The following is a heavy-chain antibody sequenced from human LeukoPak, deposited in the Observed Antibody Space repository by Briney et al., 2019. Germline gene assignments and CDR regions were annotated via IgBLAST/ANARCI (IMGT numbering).Heavy chain of an antibody. D-gene: IGHD6-13*01. CDR2: INHSGSA. Sequence: PSETLSLTCAVYGGSFSGYYWSWIRQPPGKGLEWIGEINHSGSANYNPSLKSRVTISVDTSKNQFSLKLSSVTAADTAVYYCARARRSSSSPFDYWGQGTLVTVSS. V-gene: IGHV4-34*01. J-gene: IGHJ4*02. CDR1: GGSFSGYY. CDR3: ARARRSSSSPFDY.